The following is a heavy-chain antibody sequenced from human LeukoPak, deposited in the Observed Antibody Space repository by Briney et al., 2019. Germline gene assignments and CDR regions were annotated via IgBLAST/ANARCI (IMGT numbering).Heavy chain of an antibody. CDR1: GYTFTSYG. V-gene: IGHV1-18*01. CDR3: ARTPTYYYDSSGYYNDY. CDR2: ISAYNGNT. J-gene: IGHJ4*02. D-gene: IGHD3-22*01. Sequence: GASVKVSCKASGYTFTSYGISWVRQAPGQGLEWMGWISAYNGNTNYAQKLQGRVTMTTDTSTSTAYMELRSLRSDDTAVYYCARTPTYYYDSSGYYNDYWGQGTLVTVSS.